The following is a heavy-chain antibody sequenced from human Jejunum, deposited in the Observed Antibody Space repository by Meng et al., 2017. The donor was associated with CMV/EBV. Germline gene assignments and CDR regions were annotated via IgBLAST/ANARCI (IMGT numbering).Heavy chain of an antibody. J-gene: IGHJ4*02. CDR3: VKGYTTDWTGPDC. CDR2: ISGNSANT. D-gene: IGHD3/OR15-3a*01. Sequence: CAASGFTFNNHDMNWVRQAPGEGLELVSGISGNSANTYYTDSVKDRFTISRDNSKNTVYLQMNSLRGEDTAVYYCVKGYTTDWTGPDCWGQGTLVTVSS. CDR1: GFTFNNHD. V-gene: IGHV3-23*01.